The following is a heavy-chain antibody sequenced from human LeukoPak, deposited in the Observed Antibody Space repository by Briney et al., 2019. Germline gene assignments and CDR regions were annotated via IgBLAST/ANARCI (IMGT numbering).Heavy chain of an antibody. Sequence: GASVKVSCKASGGTFSSYAISWVRQPPGQGPEWMGGIIPMFGTADYAQKFQGRVTITADESTTTAYMELSSLRSEDTAAYYCAKHRNNNGWQDAFDIWGQGTRVTVSS. D-gene: IGHD6-19*01. J-gene: IGHJ3*02. V-gene: IGHV1-69*13. CDR2: IIPMFGTA. CDR1: GGTFSSYA. CDR3: AKHRNNNGWQDAFDI.